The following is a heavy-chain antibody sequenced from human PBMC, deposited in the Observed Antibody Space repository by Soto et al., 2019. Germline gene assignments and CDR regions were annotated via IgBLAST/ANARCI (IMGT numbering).Heavy chain of an antibody. CDR3: AKMGPVRGVIRY. Sequence: GGSLRLSCVAPGLTVSSNYMSWVRQAPGKGLEWVSVFYSGGDTYYADSVKGRFTISRDNSKNTLYLQMNSLRAEDTAVYYCAKMGPVRGVIRYWGQGTLVTVSS. CDR1: GLTVSSNY. J-gene: IGHJ4*02. D-gene: IGHD3-10*01. CDR2: FYSGGDT. V-gene: IGHV3-66*01.